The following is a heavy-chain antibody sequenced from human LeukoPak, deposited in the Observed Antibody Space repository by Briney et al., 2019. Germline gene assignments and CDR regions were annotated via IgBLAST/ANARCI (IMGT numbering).Heavy chain of an antibody. CDR3: ARVTILGDPAAGAFDI. V-gene: IGHV1-46*01. CDR2: INPSGGST. J-gene: IGHJ3*02. Sequence: ASVKVSCKASGYTFTSYYMHWVRQAPGQGLEWMGIINPSGGSTSYAQKFQGRVTMTRDTSTSTVYMELSSLRSEDTAVYYCARVTILGDPAAGAFDIWGQGTMVTVSS. D-gene: IGHD3-16*01. CDR1: GYTFTSYY.